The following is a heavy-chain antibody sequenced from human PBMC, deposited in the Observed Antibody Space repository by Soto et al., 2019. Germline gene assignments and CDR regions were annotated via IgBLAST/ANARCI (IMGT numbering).Heavy chain of an antibody. CDR1: GYTFDTYG. Sequence: QVQLVQSGAEVKKPGASVKVSCKASGYTFDTYGISWVRQAPGQGLEWMGWISTYNGNTNYAQKGQGRVTMTTDTSTNTAYMELRSLRSDDTAGYYCARDLRGYCRGGRCSDFDSWGQGTLVTVSS. D-gene: IGHD2-15*01. V-gene: IGHV1-18*01. CDR3: ARDLRGYCRGGRCSDFDS. CDR2: ISTYNGNT. J-gene: IGHJ4*02.